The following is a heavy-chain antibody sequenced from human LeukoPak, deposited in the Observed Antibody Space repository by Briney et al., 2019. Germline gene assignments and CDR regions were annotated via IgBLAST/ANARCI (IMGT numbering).Heavy chain of an antibody. CDR2: ISSSGSTI. D-gene: IGHD3-10*02. V-gene: IGHV3-48*03. CDR3: AELGMTMIGGV. Sequence: PGGSLRLACAASGFTFSSYEMNWVRQAPGKGLEWVSYISSSGSTIYYADSVKGRFTISRDNAKNSLYLQMNSLRAEDTAVYYCAELGMTMIGGVWGKGTTVTISS. J-gene: IGHJ6*04. CDR1: GFTFSSYE.